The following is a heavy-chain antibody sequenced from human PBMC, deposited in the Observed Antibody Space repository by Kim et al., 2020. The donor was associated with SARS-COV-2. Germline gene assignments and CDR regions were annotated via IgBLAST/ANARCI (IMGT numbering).Heavy chain of an antibody. J-gene: IGHJ6*02. CDR1: GFTFSSYG. CDR3: AKDLGYYDFWSGYSAAPSIYYYYGMDV. Sequence: LSLTCAASGFTFSSYGMHWVRQAPGKGLEWVAVISYDGSNKYYADSVKGRFTISRDNSKNTLYLQMNSLRAEDTAVYYCAKDLGYYDFWSGYSAAPSIYYYYGMDVWGQGTTVTVSS. V-gene: IGHV3-30*18. CDR2: ISYDGSNK. D-gene: IGHD3-3*01.